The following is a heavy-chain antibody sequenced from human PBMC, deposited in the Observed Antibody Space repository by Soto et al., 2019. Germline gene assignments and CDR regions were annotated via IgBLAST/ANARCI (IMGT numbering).Heavy chain of an antibody. CDR2: IYKSTTT. D-gene: IGHD2-15*01. CDR1: RNSISTVDYF. CDR3: ARGRYCLTGRCFPNWFDS. J-gene: IGHJ5*01. Sequence: PSETLSLTCSVARNSISTVDYFWAWIRQPPGQALEYIGYIYKSTTTYYNPSFESRVAISLDTSKSQFSLTVTSVTAADTAVYFCARGRYCLTGRCFPNWFDSWGQGTLVTVSS. V-gene: IGHV4-30-4*01.